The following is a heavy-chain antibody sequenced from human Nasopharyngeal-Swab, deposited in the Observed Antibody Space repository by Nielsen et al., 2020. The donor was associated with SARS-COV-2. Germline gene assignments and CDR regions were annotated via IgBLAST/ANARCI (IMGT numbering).Heavy chain of an antibody. CDR3: AKDHVDYSGSSQGAFGI. Sequence: GESLKISCAASGFTFDDYAMHWVRQAPGKGLEWVSGISWNSGSIGYADSVKGRFTISRDNAKNSLYLQMNSLRAEDTALYYCAKDHVDYSGSSQGAFGIWGQGTMVTVSS. D-gene: IGHD1-26*01. J-gene: IGHJ3*02. V-gene: IGHV3-9*01. CDR2: ISWNSGSI. CDR1: GFTFDDYA.